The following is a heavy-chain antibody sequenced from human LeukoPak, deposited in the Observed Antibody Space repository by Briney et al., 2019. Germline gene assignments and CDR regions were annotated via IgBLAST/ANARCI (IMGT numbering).Heavy chain of an antibody. J-gene: IGHJ6*02. CDR3: ARAGMGPYYYYGMDV. V-gene: IGHV3-7*01. Sequence: PGGSLRLSCVASGFTFKDYWMIWVRQAPGKGLEWVANIKEDGSEKYYVDSVKGRFTISRDNAKNSLYLQMNSLRAEDTALYYCARAGMGPYYYYGMDVWGQGTTVTVSS. CDR2: IKEDGSEK. D-gene: IGHD5-18*01. CDR1: GFTFKDYW.